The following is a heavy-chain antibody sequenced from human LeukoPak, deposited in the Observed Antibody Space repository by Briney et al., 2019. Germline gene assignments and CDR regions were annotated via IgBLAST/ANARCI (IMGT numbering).Heavy chain of an antibody. CDR3: ARHKSGYDYFDY. D-gene: IGHD5-12*01. V-gene: IGHV4-39*01. J-gene: IGHJ4*02. CDR1: GGSISSGSYF. CDR2: FHYSGTT. Sequence: SSETLSLTCTVSGGSISSGSYFWGWIRQPPGKGLEWIGTFHYSGTTYSNPSLNSRVTISVDTSKNQLSLRLSSVTAADTAVYYCARHKSGYDYFDYWGQGTLVTVSS.